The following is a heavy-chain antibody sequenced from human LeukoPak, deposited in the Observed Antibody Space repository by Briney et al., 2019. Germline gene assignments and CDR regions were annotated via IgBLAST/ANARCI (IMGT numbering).Heavy chain of an antibody. CDR3: ARAETIAARRGLDY. D-gene: IGHD6-6*01. CDR2: ISSSGSTI. V-gene: IGHV3-11*01. J-gene: IGHJ4*02. CDR1: GFTFSDYY. Sequence: PGGSLRLSCAASGFTFSDYYMSWIHQAPGKGLEWVSYISSSGSTIYYADSVKGRFTISRDNAKNSLYLQMNSLRAEDTAVYYCARAETIAARRGLDYWGQGTLVNVSS.